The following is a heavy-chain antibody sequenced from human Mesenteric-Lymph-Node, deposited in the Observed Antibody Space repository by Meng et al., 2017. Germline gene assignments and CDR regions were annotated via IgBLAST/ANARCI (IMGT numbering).Heavy chain of an antibody. Sequence: GESLKISCAPSGFAFSGSAMHWVRQASGKGLEWVGRIGTEAYSYATAYAASVKGRFTVSRDDSKNTAYLQMNSLKIEDTAVYYCTPSGPSSDYWGQGTLVTSPQ. J-gene: IGHJ4*02. D-gene: IGHD6-25*01. CDR3: TPSGPSSDY. CDR2: IGTEAYSYAT. V-gene: IGHV3-73*01. CDR1: GFAFSGSA.